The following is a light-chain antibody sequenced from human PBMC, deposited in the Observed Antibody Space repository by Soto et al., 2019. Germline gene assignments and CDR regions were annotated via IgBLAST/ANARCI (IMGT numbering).Light chain of an antibody. CDR2: CTD. CDR3: LLYYGGAVV. Sequence: QTVVTQEPSLTVSPGGTVTLTCASSTGTVTSGHYPNWLQQKPGQAPRALIYCTDTRHSWTPARFSGSLLGGKAALTLSGVQPEDEADYYCLLYYGGAVVFGGGTKLTVL. CDR1: TGTVTSGHY. J-gene: IGLJ2*01. V-gene: IGLV7-43*01.